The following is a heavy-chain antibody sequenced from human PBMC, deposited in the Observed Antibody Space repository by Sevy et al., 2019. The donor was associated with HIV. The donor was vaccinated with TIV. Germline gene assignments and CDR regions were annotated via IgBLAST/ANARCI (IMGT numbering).Heavy chain of an antibody. D-gene: IGHD4-17*01. V-gene: IGHV4-38-2*01. CDR2: IYHSGNT. CDR3: ATLGDYGGNSDYYYMDV. J-gene: IGHJ6*03. CDR1: GYSISNGYY. Sequence: SETLSLTCAVSGYSISNGYYWSWIRQSPGKGLEWIGSIYHSGNTYNNPSLKSRVTLSVDTSKNQFSLKVTSVTAAETAVYYCATLGDYGGNSDYYYMDVWGKGATVTVSS.